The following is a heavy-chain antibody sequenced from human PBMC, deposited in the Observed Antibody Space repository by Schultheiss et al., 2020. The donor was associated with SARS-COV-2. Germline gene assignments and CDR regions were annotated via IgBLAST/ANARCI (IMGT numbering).Heavy chain of an antibody. J-gene: IGHJ4*02. CDR3: ARHGSSGWYQGDY. Sequence: SETLSLTCAVYGGSFSGYYWSWIRQAPGKGLEWIGEINHSGSTNYNPSLKSRVTISVDTSKNQFSLKLSSVTAADTAVYYCARHGSSGWYQGDYWGQGTLVTVSS. CDR1: GGSFSGYY. D-gene: IGHD6-19*01. V-gene: IGHV4-34*01. CDR2: INHSGST.